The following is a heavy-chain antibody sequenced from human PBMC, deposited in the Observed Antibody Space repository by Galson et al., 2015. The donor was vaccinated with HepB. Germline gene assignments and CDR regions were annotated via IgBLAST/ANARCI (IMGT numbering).Heavy chain of an antibody. D-gene: IGHD3-10*01. CDR1: GYTFTSYA. V-gene: IGHV1-3*01. J-gene: IGHJ4*02. Sequence: SVKVSCKASGYTFTSYAMHWVRQAPGQRLEWMGWINAGNGNTKYSQKFQGRVTITRDTSASTAYMELSSLRSEDTAVYYCARSRGFGELLHVSVYWGQGTLVTVSS. CDR2: INAGNGNT. CDR3: ARSRGFGELLHVSVY.